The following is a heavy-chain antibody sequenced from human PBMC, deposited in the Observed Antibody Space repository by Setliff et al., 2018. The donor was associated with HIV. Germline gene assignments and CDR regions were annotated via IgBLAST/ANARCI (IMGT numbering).Heavy chain of an antibody. CDR3: ARAKTIGVSAVFFDP. V-gene: IGHV4-61*09. CDR1: GGSMNSDSYS. D-gene: IGHD3-3*01. CDR2: IYVGGSV. J-gene: IGHJ5*02. Sequence: PSETLSPTCTVSGGSMNSDSYSWTWLRQPAGKGPELIGHIYVGGSVIYNPSLASRVTISMVPSKNQFSLDLSSVTAADTAKYYCARAKTIGVSAVFFDPWGQGRPVTVSS.